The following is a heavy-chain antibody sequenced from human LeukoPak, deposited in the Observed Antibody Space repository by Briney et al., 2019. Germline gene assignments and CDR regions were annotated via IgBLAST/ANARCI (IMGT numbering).Heavy chain of an antibody. Sequence: GGSLRLSCAASGFTFSSYAMSWVRQAPGKGLEWVSAISGSGGSTYYADSVKGRFTISRDDSKNTLYLQMNSLRAEDTAVYYCAKDRSYSGSPDYWGQGTLVTVSS. D-gene: IGHD1-26*01. V-gene: IGHV3-23*01. CDR2: ISGSGGST. J-gene: IGHJ4*02. CDR3: AKDRSYSGSPDY. CDR1: GFTFSSYA.